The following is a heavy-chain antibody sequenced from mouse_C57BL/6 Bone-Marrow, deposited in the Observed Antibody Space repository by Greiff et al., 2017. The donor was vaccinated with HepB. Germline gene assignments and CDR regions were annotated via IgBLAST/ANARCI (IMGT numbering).Heavy chain of an antibody. Sequence: EVHLVESGGGLVKPGGSLKLSCAASGFTFSSYAMSWVRQTPEKRLEWVATISDGGSYTYYPDNVKGRFTISRDNAKNNLYLQMSHLKSEDTAMYYCAREGGGFAYWGQGTLVTVSA. CDR3: AREGGGFAY. CDR1: GFTFSSYA. V-gene: IGHV5-4*01. J-gene: IGHJ3*01. CDR2: ISDGGSYT.